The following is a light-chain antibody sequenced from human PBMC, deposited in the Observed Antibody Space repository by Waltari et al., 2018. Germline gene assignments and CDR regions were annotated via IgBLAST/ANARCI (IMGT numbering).Light chain of an antibody. Sequence: DVVMTQSPDSLAVSLGERATINCKSSQSLLYTSNNKNYLAWYQQKPGQPPKILIYWASIRESGVPDRFSGSGSGTDFTLTISGLQAEDVASYFCLQYLHTPRTFGQRTKVEIK. CDR3: LQYLHTPRT. CDR2: WAS. CDR1: QSLLYTSNNKNY. J-gene: IGKJ1*01. V-gene: IGKV4-1*01.